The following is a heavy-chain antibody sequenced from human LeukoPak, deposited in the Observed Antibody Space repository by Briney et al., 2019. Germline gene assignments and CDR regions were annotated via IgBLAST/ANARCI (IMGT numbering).Heavy chain of an antibody. J-gene: IGHJ3*02. V-gene: IGHV3-53*04. D-gene: IGHD6-6*01. CDR1: GFTVSSNY. CDR2: IYSGGST. CDR3: ARFGRIAARPADAFDI. Sequence: GGSLRLSCAASGFTVSSNYMSWVRPAPGKGLEWVSVIYSGGSTYYADSVKGRFTISRHNSKNTLYLQMNSLGAEDTAVYYCARFGRIAARPADAFDIWGQGTMVTVSS.